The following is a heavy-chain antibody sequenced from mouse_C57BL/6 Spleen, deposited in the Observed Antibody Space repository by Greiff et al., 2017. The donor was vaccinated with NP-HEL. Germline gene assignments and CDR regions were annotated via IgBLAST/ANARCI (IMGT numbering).Heavy chain of an antibody. CDR2: IDPETGGT. CDR1: GYTFTDYE. V-gene: IGHV1-15*01. J-gene: IGHJ2*01. CDR3: TRSRQYFDY. Sequence: QVQLKESGAELVRPGASVTLSCKASGYTFTDYEMHWVKQTPVHGLEWIGAIDPETGGTAYNQKFKGKAILTADKSSSTAYMELRSLTSEDSAVYYCTRSRQYFDYWGQGTTLTVSS.